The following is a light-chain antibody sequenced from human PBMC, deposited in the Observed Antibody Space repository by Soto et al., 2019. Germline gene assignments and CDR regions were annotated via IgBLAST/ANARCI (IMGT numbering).Light chain of an antibody. J-gene: IGKJ1*01. CDR3: YQYSSSFPGT. CDR2: GAY. V-gene: IGKV3-20*01. Sequence: EIVLTQSPGTLSLSPGEIATLSCRSRQSVSSSYLAWYQQKPGQAPRLLIYGAYSRATGMTERFSGSGSGTDFSLTISRLEPDDFAVYYCYQYSSSFPGTFGQGPNVEIK. CDR1: QSVSSSY.